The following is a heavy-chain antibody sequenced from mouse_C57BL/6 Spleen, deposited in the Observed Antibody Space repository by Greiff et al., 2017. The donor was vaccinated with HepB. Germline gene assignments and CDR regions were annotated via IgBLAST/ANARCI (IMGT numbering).Heavy chain of an antibody. V-gene: IGHV1-69*01. Sequence: QVQLKQPGAELVMPGASVKLSCKASGYTFTSYWMHWVKQRPGQGLEWIGEIDPSDSYTNYNQKFKGKSTLTVDKSSSTAYMQLSSLTSEDSAVYYCASPHYYGSSYAMDYWGQGTSVTVSS. D-gene: IGHD1-1*01. CDR1: GYTFTSYW. CDR2: IDPSDSYT. J-gene: IGHJ4*01. CDR3: ASPHYYGSSYAMDY.